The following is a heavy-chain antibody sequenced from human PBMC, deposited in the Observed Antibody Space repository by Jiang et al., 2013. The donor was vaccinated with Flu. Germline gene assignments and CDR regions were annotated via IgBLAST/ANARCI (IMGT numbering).Heavy chain of an antibody. CDR1: GYSFTSYW. J-gene: IGHJ4*02. CDR3: ARWFSGSNRAWYFDY. D-gene: IGHD6-19*01. CDR2: IYPGDSDT. V-gene: IGHV5-51*01. Sequence: GAEVKKPGESLKISCKGSGYSFTSYWIGWVRQMPGKGLEWMGIIYPGDSDTRYSPSFQGQVTISADKSISTAYLQWSSLKASDTAMYYCARWFSGSNRAWYFDYWGQGTLVTVSS.